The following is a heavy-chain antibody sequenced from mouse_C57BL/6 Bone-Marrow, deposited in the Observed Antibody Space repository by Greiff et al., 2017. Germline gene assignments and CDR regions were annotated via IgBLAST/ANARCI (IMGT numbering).Heavy chain of an antibody. CDR1: GYTFTSYW. CDR2: IYPGNSDT. Sequence: VQLKQSGTVLARPGASVKMSCKTSGYTFTSYWLHWVKQRPGQGLEWIGAIYPGNSDTSYNQKFKGKAKLTAVTSASTAYMELSSLTNEDSAVYYCTHYGSSFYWYFDVGGTGTTVTVSS. D-gene: IGHD1-1*01. V-gene: IGHV1-5*01. J-gene: IGHJ1*03. CDR3: THYGSSFYWYFDV.